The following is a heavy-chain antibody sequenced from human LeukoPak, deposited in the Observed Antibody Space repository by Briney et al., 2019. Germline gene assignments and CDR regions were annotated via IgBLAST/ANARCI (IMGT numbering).Heavy chain of an antibody. CDR3: ARAYVDTAMFSY. J-gene: IGHJ4*02. CDR2: INPNSGDT. CDR1: GYTFTDYF. V-gene: IGHV1-2*02. Sequence: ASVKVSCKASGYTFTDYFMHWARQAPGQGLEWMGWINPNSGDTNYAQKFRGRVTMTRDTSLSTAYMELRSLRSDDTAVYYCARAYVDTAMFSYWGQGTLVTVSS. D-gene: IGHD5-18*01.